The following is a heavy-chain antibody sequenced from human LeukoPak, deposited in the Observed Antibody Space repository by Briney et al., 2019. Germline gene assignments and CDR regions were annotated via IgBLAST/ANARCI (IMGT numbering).Heavy chain of an antibody. V-gene: IGHV3-30*18. D-gene: IGHD2-8*01. CDR3: ANGYCTNGVCYPYYYYYMDV. Sequence: GGSLRLSCAASGFTFSSYGMHWVRQAPGKGLEWVAVISYDGSNKYYADSVKGRFTISRDNSKNTLYLQMNSLGAEDTAVYYCANGYCTNGVCYPYYYYYMDVWGKGTMVTVSS. J-gene: IGHJ6*03. CDR1: GFTFSSYG. CDR2: ISYDGSNK.